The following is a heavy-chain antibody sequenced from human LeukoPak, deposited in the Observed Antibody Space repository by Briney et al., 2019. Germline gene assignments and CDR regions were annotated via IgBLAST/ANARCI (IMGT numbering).Heavy chain of an antibody. J-gene: IGHJ4*02. CDR3: AKRPLGCSGGSCYSGGYFDY. CDR1: GFTFSSYA. V-gene: IGHV3-23*01. CDR2: ISGSGGST. Sequence: GGSLRLSCAASGFTFSSYAMSWVRQAPGKGLEWVSDISGSGGSTYYADSVKGRFTISRDNSKNTLYLQMNSLRAEDTAVYYCAKRPLGCSGGSCYSGGYFDYWGQGTLVTVSS. D-gene: IGHD2-15*01.